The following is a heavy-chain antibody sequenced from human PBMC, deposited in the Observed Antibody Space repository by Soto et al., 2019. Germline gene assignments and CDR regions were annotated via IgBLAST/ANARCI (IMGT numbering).Heavy chain of an antibody. V-gene: IGHV3-23*01. CDR3: ARDPYSSSSYFDY. CDR2: ISGSGGST. Sequence: GGSLRLSCAASGFTFSSYAMSWVRQAPGKGLEWVSAISGSGGSTYYADSVKGRFTISRDNAKNSLYLQMNSLRAEDTAVYYCARDPYSSSSYFDYWGKGTLVTVSS. CDR1: GFTFSSYA. J-gene: IGHJ4*02. D-gene: IGHD6-6*01.